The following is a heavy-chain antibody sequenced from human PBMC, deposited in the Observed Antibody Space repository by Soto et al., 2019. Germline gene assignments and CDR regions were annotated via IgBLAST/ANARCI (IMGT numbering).Heavy chain of an antibody. D-gene: IGHD2-8*01. J-gene: IGHJ6*02. CDR3: ARDNDRPQLGGNYYYILDV. V-gene: IGHV1-69*12. CDR2: IMPVFRTP. CDR1: GGTFRTAA. Sequence: QLQLEQSGAEVKKPGSSVKVSCKASGGTFRTAAISWVRQAPGQGLEWMGGIMPVFRTPDYAQKFQGRVTITADESTNTAYMELSGLRSDDTAVYYCARDNDRPQLGGNYYYILDVWGQGTTITVSS.